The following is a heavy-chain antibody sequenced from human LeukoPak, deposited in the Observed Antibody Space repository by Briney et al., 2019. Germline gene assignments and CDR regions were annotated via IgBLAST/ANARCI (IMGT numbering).Heavy chain of an antibody. V-gene: IGHV1-69*13. CDR2: IIPIFGTA. D-gene: IGHD3-10*01. CDR3: ARGLGDLYYMDV. Sequence: ASVKVSCKASGYTLTSYGISWVRQAPGQGLEWMGGIIPIFGTANYAQKFQGRVTITADESTSTAYMELSSLRSEDTAVYYCARGLGDLYYMDVWGKGTTVTISS. J-gene: IGHJ6*03. CDR1: GYTLTSYG.